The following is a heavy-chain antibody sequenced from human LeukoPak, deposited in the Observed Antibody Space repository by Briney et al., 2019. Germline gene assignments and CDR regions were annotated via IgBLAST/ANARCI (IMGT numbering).Heavy chain of an antibody. CDR1: GFTVSNNH. CDR3: AKGSYYDSSGSFYFDY. CDR2: ISGSGDNT. V-gene: IGHV3-23*01. Sequence: PGGSLRLSCTASGFTVSNNHMGWVRQAPGKGLEWVSGISGSGDNTYYADSVKGRFTISRDNSKNTLYVQVNSLGTEDTAAYYCAKGSYYDSSGSFYFDYWGQGTLVTVSS. J-gene: IGHJ4*02. D-gene: IGHD3-22*01.